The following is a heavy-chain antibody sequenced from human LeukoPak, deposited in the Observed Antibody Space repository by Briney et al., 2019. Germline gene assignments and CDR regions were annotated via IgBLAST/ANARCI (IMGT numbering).Heavy chain of an antibody. CDR2: ISYDGSNK. CDR3: AKATHNWNPFDP. Sequence: GGSLRLSCVASGFTFSCYAMSWVRQAPGKGLEWVAVISYDGSNKYYADSVKGRFTISRDNSKDTLYLQMNSLRAEDTAVYYCAKATHNWNPFDPWGQGTLVTVSS. V-gene: IGHV3-30*04. CDR1: GFTFSCYA. D-gene: IGHD1-1*01. J-gene: IGHJ5*02.